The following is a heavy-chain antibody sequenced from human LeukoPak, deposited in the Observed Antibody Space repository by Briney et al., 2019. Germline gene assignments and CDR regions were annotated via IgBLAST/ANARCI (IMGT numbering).Heavy chain of an antibody. D-gene: IGHD2-15*01. CDR2: ISAYNGNT. Sequence: ASVKVSCKASGYTFTSYGISWVRQTPGQGLEWMGWISAYNGNTNYAQKLQGRVTMTTDTSATSAYMELSSLRSEDTAVYYCARGLGYCSGGSCYALYYYYAMDVWGQGTTVTVSS. CDR3: ARGLGYCSGGSCYALYYYYAMDV. V-gene: IGHV1-18*01. CDR1: GYTFTSYG. J-gene: IGHJ6*02.